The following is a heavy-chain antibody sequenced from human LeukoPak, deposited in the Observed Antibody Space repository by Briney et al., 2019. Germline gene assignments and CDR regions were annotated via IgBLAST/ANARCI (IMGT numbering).Heavy chain of an antibody. Sequence: SGPTLVNPTQTFTLTCTFSGFSLSTRGMCVSWIRQPPGKALEWLARIDWDDDKYYSTSLKTRLTISKDTSKNQVVLTMTNMDPVDTATYYCARIMGIAVAGTEDSIYYGMDVWGQGTTVTVSS. CDR3: ARIMGIAVAGTEDSIYYGMDV. J-gene: IGHJ6*02. CDR2: IDWDDDK. D-gene: IGHD6-19*01. V-gene: IGHV2-70*11. CDR1: GFSLSTRGMC.